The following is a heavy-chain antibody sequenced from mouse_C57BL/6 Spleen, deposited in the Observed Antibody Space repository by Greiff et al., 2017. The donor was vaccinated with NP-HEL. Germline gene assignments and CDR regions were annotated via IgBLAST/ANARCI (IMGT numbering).Heavy chain of an antibody. CDR2: INPNYGTT. CDR3: ARGGGWTFAMDY. J-gene: IGHJ4*01. Sequence: EVKLVESGPELVKPGASVKISCKASGYSFTDYNMNWVKQSNGKSLEWIGVINPNYGTTSYNQKFKGKATLTVDQSSSTAYMQLNSLTSEDSAVYYCARGGGWTFAMDYWGQGTSVTVSS. V-gene: IGHV1-39*01. CDR1: GYSFTDYN.